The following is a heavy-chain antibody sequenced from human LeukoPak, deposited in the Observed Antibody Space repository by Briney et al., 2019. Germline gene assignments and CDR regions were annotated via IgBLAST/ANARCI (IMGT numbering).Heavy chain of an antibody. J-gene: IGHJ4*02. CDR3: AKKGDYGYYFDY. Sequence: GGSLRLSCAASGFTFSTYDMHWVRQATGKGLEWVSGIGTAGDTHYAGSVKGRFTVSRDNSKNTLYLQTNSLRAEDTAVYYCAKKGDYGYYFDYWGQGTLVTVSS. D-gene: IGHD4-17*01. V-gene: IGHV3-13*01. CDR2: IGTAGDT. CDR1: GFTFSTYD.